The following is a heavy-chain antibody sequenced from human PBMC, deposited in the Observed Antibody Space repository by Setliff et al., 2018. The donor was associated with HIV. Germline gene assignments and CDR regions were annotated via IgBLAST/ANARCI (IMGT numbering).Heavy chain of an antibody. Sequence: PSETLSLTCTVSGDSISSSSYYWSWIRQPAGKELEWIGHIYTSGNANYNPSLRSRVTISVDTSKNQFSLKVSSVTATDTAVYYCARSLGMGYFDYWGQGTLVTVSS. D-gene: IGHD7-27*01. CDR3: ARSLGMGYFDY. V-gene: IGHV4-61*09. CDR1: GDSISSSSYY. CDR2: IYTSGNA. J-gene: IGHJ4*02.